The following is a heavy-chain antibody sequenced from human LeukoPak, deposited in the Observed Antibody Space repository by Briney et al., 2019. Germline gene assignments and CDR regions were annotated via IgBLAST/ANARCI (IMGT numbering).Heavy chain of an antibody. D-gene: IGHD3-16*01. Sequence: GGSLRLSCTASGITFSTYWMSWVRQAQGKGLEWVANIKQDGSEIYYVDSVKGRFTISRDNAKNSLYLQMNNLRAEDTAVYYCASLIWGGGFDIWGQGTMVTVSS. CDR3: ASLIWGGGFDI. CDR1: GITFSTYW. J-gene: IGHJ3*02. CDR2: IKQDGSEI. V-gene: IGHV3-7*01.